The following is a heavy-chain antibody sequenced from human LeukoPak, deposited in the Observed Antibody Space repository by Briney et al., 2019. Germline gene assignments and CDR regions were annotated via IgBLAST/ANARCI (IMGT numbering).Heavy chain of an antibody. CDR3: ARLYSNVRRGFDP. D-gene: IGHD6-13*01. CDR1: GFTFSKAW. V-gene: IGHV4-34*01. CDR2: INHSGST. J-gene: IGHJ5*02. Sequence: GSLRLSCAASGFTFSKAWMSWVRQAPGKGLEWIGEINHSGSTNYNPSLKSRVTISVDTSKNQFSLKLSSVTAADTAVYYCARLYSNVRRGFDPWGQGTLVTVSS.